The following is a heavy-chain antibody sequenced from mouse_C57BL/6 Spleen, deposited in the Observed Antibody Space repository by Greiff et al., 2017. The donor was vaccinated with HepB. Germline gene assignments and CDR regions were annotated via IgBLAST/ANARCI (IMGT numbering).Heavy chain of an antibody. J-gene: IGHJ3*01. CDR3: TTSYDGYLFAY. D-gene: IGHD2-3*01. Sequence: EVQRVESGAELVRPGASVKLSCTASGFNIKDDYMHWVKQRPEQGLEWIGWIDPENGDTEYASKFQGKATITADTSSNTAYLQLSSLTSEDTAVYCCTTSYDGYLFAYWGQGTLVTVSA. CDR1: GFNIKDDY. V-gene: IGHV14-4*01. CDR2: IDPENGDT.